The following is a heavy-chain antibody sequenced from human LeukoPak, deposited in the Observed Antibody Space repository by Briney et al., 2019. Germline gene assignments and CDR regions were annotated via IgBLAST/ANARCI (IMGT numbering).Heavy chain of an antibody. CDR3: ARGYRGPTYYDFWSGYYQAKRDNNWFDP. D-gene: IGHD3-3*01. CDR2: IYYSGST. Sequence: SETLSLTCTVSGGSISSSSYYWGWIRQPPGKGLEWIGSIYYSGSTNYNPSLKSRVTISVDTSKNQFSLKLSSVTAADTAVYYCARGYRGPTYYDFWSGYYQAKRDNNWFDPWGQGTLVTVSS. V-gene: IGHV4-39*07. J-gene: IGHJ5*02. CDR1: GGSISSSSYY.